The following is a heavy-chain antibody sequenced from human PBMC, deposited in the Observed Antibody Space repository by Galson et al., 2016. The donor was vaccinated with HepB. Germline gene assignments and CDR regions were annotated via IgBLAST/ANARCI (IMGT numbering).Heavy chain of an antibody. V-gene: IGHV3-33*06. CDR1: GFAFDDYA. J-gene: IGHJ6*02. CDR2: IWHDGSNK. CDR3: AKDPSSGWYKYYHGMDV. D-gene: IGHD6-19*01. Sequence: SLRLSCAASGFAFDDYAMHWVRQAPDKGLEWMAFIWHDGSNKYYADSVKGRFTISRDNSKNTLYLQMNSLRAEDTAVYHCAKDPSSGWYKYYHGMDVWGQGTTVTVSS.